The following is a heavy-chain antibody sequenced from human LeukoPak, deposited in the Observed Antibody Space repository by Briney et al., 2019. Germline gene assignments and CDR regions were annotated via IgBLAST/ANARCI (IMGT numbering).Heavy chain of an antibody. V-gene: IGHV1-18*01. CDR1: GYTFTSYG. Sequence: ASVKVSCKASGYTFTSYGISWVRQAPGQGLEWMGWISVYNGNTNYAQKLQGRVTMTTDTSTSTAYMELRSLRSDDTAVYYCAAGYCSGGSCLLDYWGQGTLVTVSS. D-gene: IGHD2-15*01. J-gene: IGHJ4*02. CDR2: ISVYNGNT. CDR3: AAGYCSGGSCLLDY.